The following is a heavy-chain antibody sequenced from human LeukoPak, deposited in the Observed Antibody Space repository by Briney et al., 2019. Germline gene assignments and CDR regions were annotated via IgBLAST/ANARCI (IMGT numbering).Heavy chain of an antibody. CDR1: GFSVSTNY. CDR2: IYSGGST. CDR3: ARAEYYYDTSGSPFDY. D-gene: IGHD3-22*01. Sequence: AGGSLRLSCAASGFSVSTNYMSWVRQAPGKGLEWVSVIYSGGSTYYADSVKGRFTISRDNFKNMLYLHMNSLRAEDTAVYYCARAEYYYDTSGSPFDYWGQGTLVTVSS. V-gene: IGHV3-53*01. J-gene: IGHJ4*02.